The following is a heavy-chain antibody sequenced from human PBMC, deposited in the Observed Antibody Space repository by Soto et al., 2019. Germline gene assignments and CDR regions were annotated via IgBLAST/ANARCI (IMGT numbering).Heavy chain of an antibody. CDR2: ISGSGGSP. J-gene: IGHJ4*02. CDR1: GFTFSSYA. Sequence: GGSLRLSCAASGFTFSSYAMSWVRQAPGKGLEWVPAISGSGGSPYYADSVKGRFTISRDNSKNTLYLQMNSLRAEDTAVYYCAKDHASIAVAGGFFDYWGQGTLVTVSS. CDR3: AKDHASIAVAGGFFDY. D-gene: IGHD6-19*01. V-gene: IGHV3-23*01.